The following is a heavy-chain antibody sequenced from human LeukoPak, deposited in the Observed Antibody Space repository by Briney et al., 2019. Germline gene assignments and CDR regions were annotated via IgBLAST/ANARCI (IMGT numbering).Heavy chain of an antibody. CDR1: GFTFSSYS. Sequence: GGSLRLSCAASGFTFSSYSMNWVRQAPGKGLEWVANIKQDGSEKYYVDSVEGRFTISRDNAKNSLSLQMNSLRAEDTAVYYCARVRGGRWLQFGIDYWGQGTLVTVSS. J-gene: IGHJ4*02. CDR2: IKQDGSEK. V-gene: IGHV3-7*02. D-gene: IGHD5-24*01. CDR3: ARVRGGRWLQFGIDY.